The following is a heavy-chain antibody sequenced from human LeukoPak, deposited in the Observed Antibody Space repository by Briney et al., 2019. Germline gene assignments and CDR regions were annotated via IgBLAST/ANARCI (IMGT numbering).Heavy chain of an antibody. CDR1: VYTLTELS. Sequence: ASVTVSFKVSVYTLTELSMHWVRQAPGKGLEWMGGFDPEDGETLYAQKFQGRVTITEDTSTDTAYMELSSLRSEDTAVYYCATDRGFWGQGTLVTVSS. D-gene: IGHD3-10*01. V-gene: IGHV1-24*01. J-gene: IGHJ4*02. CDR2: FDPEDGET. CDR3: ATDRGF.